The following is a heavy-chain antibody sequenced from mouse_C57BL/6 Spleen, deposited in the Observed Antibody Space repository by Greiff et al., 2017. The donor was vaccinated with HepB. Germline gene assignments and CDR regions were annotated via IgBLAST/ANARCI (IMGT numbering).Heavy chain of an antibody. CDR2: ISSGGSYT. Sequence: EVHLVESGGDLVKPGGSLKLSCAASGFTFSSYGMSWVRQTPDKRLEWVATISSGGSYTYYPDSVTGRFTISRDNAKNTLYLQMSSLKSEDTAMYYCARHNPSRLPWYFDVWGTGTTVTVSS. D-gene: IGHD5-5*01. CDR1: GFTFSSYG. V-gene: IGHV5-6*01. CDR3: ARHNPSRLPWYFDV. J-gene: IGHJ1*03.